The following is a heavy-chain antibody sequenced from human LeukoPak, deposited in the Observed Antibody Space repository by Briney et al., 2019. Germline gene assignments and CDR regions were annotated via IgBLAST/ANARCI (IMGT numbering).Heavy chain of an antibody. CDR3: ARDSSGYPEYFQH. J-gene: IGHJ1*01. V-gene: IGHV1-46*01. CDR2: INPTGSRT. Sequence: ASVKVSCKASGYTFINNWMHWVRQAPGQGLEWVGLINPTGSRTLYAQKFQGRVTITRDTSASTAYMELSSLRSEDMAVYYCARDSSGYPEYFQHWGQGTLLTVSS. D-gene: IGHD3-22*01. CDR1: GYTFINNW.